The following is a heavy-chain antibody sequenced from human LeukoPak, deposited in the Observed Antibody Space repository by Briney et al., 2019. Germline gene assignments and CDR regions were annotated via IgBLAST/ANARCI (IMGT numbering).Heavy chain of an antibody. CDR1: GGSISPYY. CDR3: ARSTGSTMFIDY. D-gene: IGHD3-10*02. V-gene: IGHV4-59*01. J-gene: IGHJ4*02. Sequence: KASETLSLTCTVSGGSISPYYWSWIRQPPGKGLEWLGYIYYSGNTDYNPSLKSRVAISVDTSKNQFSLKLSSVTAADTAVYYCARSTGSTMFIDYWGRGTLVTVSS. CDR2: IYYSGNT.